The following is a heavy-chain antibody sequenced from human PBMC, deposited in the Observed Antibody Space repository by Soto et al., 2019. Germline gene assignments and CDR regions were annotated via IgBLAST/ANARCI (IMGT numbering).Heavy chain of an antibody. V-gene: IGHV3-30-3*01. Sequence: LRLSCAASGFTFSSYAMLWFRQAPGKGLEWLAVISYDGSNKYYADSVKGRFTISRDNSKNTLYLQMNSLRAEDTAVYYCARFPRDSTQYYYYYGMDVWGQGTTVTVSS. D-gene: IGHD2-2*01. J-gene: IGHJ6*02. CDR3: ARFPRDSTQYYYYYGMDV. CDR2: ISYDGSNK. CDR1: GFTFSSYA.